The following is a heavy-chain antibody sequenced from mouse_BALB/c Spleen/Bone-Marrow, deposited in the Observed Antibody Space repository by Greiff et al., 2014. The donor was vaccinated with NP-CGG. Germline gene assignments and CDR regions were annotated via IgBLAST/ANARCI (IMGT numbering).Heavy chain of an antibody. Sequence: VQLQQSGAELVRSGASVKLSCTASGFNIKDYYMHWVKQRPEQGLEWIGWIDPENGDTEYAPKFQGKATMTVDTSSNTAYLQLSSLTSEDTAVYYCNARGDYDFDYFDYWGQGTTLTVSS. V-gene: IGHV14-4*02. CDR2: IDPENGDT. D-gene: IGHD2-4*01. CDR3: NARGDYDFDYFDY. J-gene: IGHJ2*01. CDR1: GFNIKDYY.